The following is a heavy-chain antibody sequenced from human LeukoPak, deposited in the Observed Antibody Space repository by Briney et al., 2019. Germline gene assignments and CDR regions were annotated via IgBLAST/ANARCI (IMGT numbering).Heavy chain of an antibody. CDR3: ATGSDYYYAS. Sequence: PGRSLRLSCVASGFTFTRNSMHWVRQAPGKGLEGVAAIPHDGSNALYADSVKGRFTISGDDSRNTQYLQMNGLRIEDSAMYYCATGSDYYYASWGRGTLVTVSS. V-gene: IGHV3-30-3*01. D-gene: IGHD3-3*01. CDR2: IPHDGSNA. CDR1: GFTFTRNS. J-gene: IGHJ5*02.